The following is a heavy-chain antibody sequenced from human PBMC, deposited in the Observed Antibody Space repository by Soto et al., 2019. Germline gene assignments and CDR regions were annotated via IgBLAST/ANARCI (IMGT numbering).Heavy chain of an antibody. J-gene: IGHJ6*03. CDR2: IWYDGSNK. CDR1: GFTFSSYG. D-gene: IGHD2-15*01. CDR3: ARENVVVVAAAYYYYMDV. Sequence: GGSLRLSCAASGFTFSSYGMHWVRQAPGKGLEWVAVIWYDGSNKYYADSVKGRFTISRDNSKNTLYLQMNSLRAEDTAVYYCARENVVVVAAAYYYYMDVWGKGTTVTVSS. V-gene: IGHV3-33*01.